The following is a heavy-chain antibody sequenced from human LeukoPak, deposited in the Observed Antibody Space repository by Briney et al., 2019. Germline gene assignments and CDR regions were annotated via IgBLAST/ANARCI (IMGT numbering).Heavy chain of an antibody. CDR3: ARGSGRTHFDY. V-gene: IGHV3-23*01. Sequence: GGSLRLSCAASGFTFSSYAMSWVRQATGQGLEWVSAMSGSGGSTYYADSVKGRFTISRDNSKNTLYLEMNSLRAEDTAVYYCARGSGRTHFDYWGQGTLVTASS. J-gene: IGHJ4*02. CDR2: MSGSGGST. CDR1: GFTFSSYA. D-gene: IGHD3-3*01.